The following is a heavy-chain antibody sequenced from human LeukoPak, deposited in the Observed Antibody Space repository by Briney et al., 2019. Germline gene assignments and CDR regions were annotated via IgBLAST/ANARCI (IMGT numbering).Heavy chain of an antibody. J-gene: IGHJ4*02. V-gene: IGHV3-48*02. D-gene: IGHD3-9*01. CDR1: GFTFSSYS. CDR3: ARVAYDILTGYYTFDY. CDR2: ISSSSSTI. Sequence: GGSLRLSCAASGFTFSSYSMNWVRQAPGKGLEWVSYISSSSSTIYYADSVKGRFTISRDNAKNSLYLQMNSLRDEDTAVYYCARVAYDILTGYYTFDYWGQGTLVTVSS.